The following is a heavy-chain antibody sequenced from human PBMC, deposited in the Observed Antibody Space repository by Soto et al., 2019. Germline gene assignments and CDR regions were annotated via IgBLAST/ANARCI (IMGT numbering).Heavy chain of an antibody. CDR2: ISSSSSYI. CDR3: ARREHDYGDNGDY. D-gene: IGHD4-17*01. V-gene: IGHV3-21*01. J-gene: IGHJ4*02. Sequence: EVQLVESGGGLVKPGGSLRLSCAASGFTFSSYSMNWVRQAPGKGLEWVSSISSSSSYIYYADSVKGRFTIPRDNAKNSLYLQMNSLRAEDTAVYYCARREHDYGDNGDYWGQGTLVTVSS. CDR1: GFTFSSYS.